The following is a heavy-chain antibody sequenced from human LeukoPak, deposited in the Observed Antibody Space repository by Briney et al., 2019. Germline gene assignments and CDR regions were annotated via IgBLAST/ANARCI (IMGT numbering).Heavy chain of an antibody. CDR3: ARGRVVAADGGAFDI. CDR1: GGSISSGGYS. V-gene: IGHV4-30-2*01. D-gene: IGHD2-15*01. Sequence: SQTLSLTCAVSGGSISSGGYSWSWIRQPPGKGLEWIGYIYHSGNTYYKPSLKSRVTILVDRSKNQFSLKLTSVTAADTAVYYCARGRVVAADGGAFDILGQGTMVTVS. CDR2: IYHSGNT. J-gene: IGHJ3*02.